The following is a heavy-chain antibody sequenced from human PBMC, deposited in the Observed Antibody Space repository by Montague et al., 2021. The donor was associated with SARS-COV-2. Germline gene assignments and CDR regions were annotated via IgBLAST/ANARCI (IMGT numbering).Heavy chain of an antibody. CDR3: AREGLSGSYYGFLDY. D-gene: IGHD3-10*01. Sequence: SLRLSCAASGITLSSYAMHWVRQAPGKGLEWVAVISYDGSNKYYADPVKGRFTIPRDNSKNTLYLQMNSLRAEGTAVYYCAREGLSGSYYGFLDYWGQGTLVTVSS. J-gene: IGHJ4*02. CDR2: ISYDGSNK. V-gene: IGHV3-30-3*01. CDR1: GITLSSYA.